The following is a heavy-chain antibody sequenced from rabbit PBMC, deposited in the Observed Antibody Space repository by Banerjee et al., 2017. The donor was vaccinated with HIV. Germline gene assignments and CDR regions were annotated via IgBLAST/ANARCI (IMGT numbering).Heavy chain of an antibody. J-gene: IGHJ4*01. CDR1: GFDFSSYY. D-gene: IGHD2-1*01. V-gene: IGHV1S7*01. CDR2: IDPVFGST. CDR3: ARDVYDDDGGDYFNL. Sequence: QLKESGGGLVQPGGSLKLSCKASGFDFSSYYMSWVRQAPGKGLEWIGYIDPVFGSTYYASWVNGRFTISSHNAQNTLYLQLNSLTAADTATYFCARDVYDDDGGDYFNLWGPGTLVTV.